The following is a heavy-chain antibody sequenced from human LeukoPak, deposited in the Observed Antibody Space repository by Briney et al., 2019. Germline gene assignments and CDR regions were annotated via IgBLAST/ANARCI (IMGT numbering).Heavy chain of an antibody. D-gene: IGHD1-26*01. V-gene: IGHV3-23*01. CDR3: AKDLGGSYPKYYFDY. Sequence: GGSLRLPCAASGFTFSSYGMSWVRQAPGKGLEWVSAISGSGGSTYYADSVKGRFTISRDNSKNTLYLQMNSLRAEDTAVYYCAKDLGGSYPKYYFDYWGQGTLVTVSS. CDR2: ISGSGGST. CDR1: GFTFSSYG. J-gene: IGHJ4*02.